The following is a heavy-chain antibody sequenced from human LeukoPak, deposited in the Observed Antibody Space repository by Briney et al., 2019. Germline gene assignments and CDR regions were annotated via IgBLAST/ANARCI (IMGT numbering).Heavy chain of an antibody. D-gene: IGHD3-10*01. CDR3: VRHGEGRAFDS. J-gene: IGHJ3*01. V-gene: IGHV3-66*04. CDR2: IYSGGGT. Sequence: GGSLRLSCAASGFIVSNNFLSWVRQAPGKGLEWVSVIYSGGGTIYADSVKSRFTNSRDNSKNLVFLQMNSLRAEDAAVYYCVRHGEGRAFDSWGQGTMVTISS. CDR1: GFIVSNNF.